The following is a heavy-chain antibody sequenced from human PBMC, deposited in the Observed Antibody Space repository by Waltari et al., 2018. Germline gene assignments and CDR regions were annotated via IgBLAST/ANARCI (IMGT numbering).Heavy chain of an antibody. D-gene: IGHD6-13*01. CDR1: GLTVTNQD. J-gene: IGHJ3*01. V-gene: IGHV3-66*02. Sequence: EVRLVEFGGGLVQPGGSLSLSCEGPGLTVTNQDVDWVRQAPGQGREGVAARYNTGRTNYANSVRGRFTVSRDKSKSTMDLQMNALRVEDTAVYYCASVRAAVSDACDRWGQGTMVTVSS. CDR2: RYNTGRT. CDR3: ASVRAAVSDACDR.